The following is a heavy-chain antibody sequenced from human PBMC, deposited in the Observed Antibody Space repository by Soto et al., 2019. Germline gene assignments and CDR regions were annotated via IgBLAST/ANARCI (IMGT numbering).Heavy chain of an antibody. CDR3: ARDPTGTKGYYYYGMDV. J-gene: IGHJ6*02. V-gene: IGHV1-69*13. D-gene: IGHD1-7*01. CDR1: GGTLSRYA. CDR2: IIPIFGTA. Sequence: SVKVSCKASGGTLSRYAISWVRQAPGQGLEWMGGIIPIFGTANYAQKFQGRVTITADESTSTAYMELSSLRSEDTAVYYCARDPTGTKGYYYYGMDVWGQGTTVTVSS.